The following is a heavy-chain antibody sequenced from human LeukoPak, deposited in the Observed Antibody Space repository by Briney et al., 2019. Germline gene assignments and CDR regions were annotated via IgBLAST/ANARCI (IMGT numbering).Heavy chain of an antibody. Sequence: PSETLSLTCTVSGGSISSGGYYWSWIRQHPGKGLEWIGYIYYSGSTYYNPSLKSRVTISVDTSKNQFSLKLSSVTAADTAVYYCARGSSSSFTPVNFDYWGQGTLVTVSS. D-gene: IGHD6-13*01. CDR1: GGSISSGGYY. CDR2: IYYSGST. CDR3: ARGSSSSFTPVNFDY. J-gene: IGHJ4*02. V-gene: IGHV4-31*03.